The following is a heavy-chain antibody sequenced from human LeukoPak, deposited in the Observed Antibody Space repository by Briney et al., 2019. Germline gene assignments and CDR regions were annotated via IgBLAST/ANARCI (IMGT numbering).Heavy chain of an antibody. CDR1: GGSISSYY. Sequence: PSETLSLTCTVSGGSISSYYWSWIRQPPGKGLEWIGYIYYSGSTNYNPSLKSRVTISVDTSKNQFSLKLSSVTAADTAVYYRARGRITMVRGGSYYYGMDVWGQGTTVTVSS. CDR2: IYYSGST. CDR3: ARGRITMVRGGSYYYGMDV. D-gene: IGHD3-10*01. V-gene: IGHV4-59*01. J-gene: IGHJ6*02.